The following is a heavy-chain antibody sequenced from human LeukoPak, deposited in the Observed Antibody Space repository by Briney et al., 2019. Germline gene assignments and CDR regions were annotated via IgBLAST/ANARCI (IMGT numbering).Heavy chain of an antibody. Sequence: GGSLRLSCVDSGFTFTNAWMSWVRQAPGKGLEWVAHINQDGSQKLYVDSVTGRFTISRDNAKNSLYLQMNSLRAEDTAVYYCARWRGQQSEFDLWGQGALVTVSS. D-gene: IGHD5-24*01. V-gene: IGHV3-7*01. CDR3: ARWRGQQSEFDL. CDR1: GFTFTNAW. J-gene: IGHJ4*02. CDR2: INQDGSQK.